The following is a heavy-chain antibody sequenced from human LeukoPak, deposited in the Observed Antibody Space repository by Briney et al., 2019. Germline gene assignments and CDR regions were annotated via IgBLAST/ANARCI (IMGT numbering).Heavy chain of an antibody. CDR3: ARDRNDFWSGYSHDY. Sequence: SETLSLTCTVSGGSISSYYWSWIRQPAGKGLEWIGRIYTSGSTNYNPSLKSRVTMSVDTSKNQFSLKLSSVTAADTAVYYCARDRNDFWSGYSHDYWGQGTLVTVSS. CDR1: GGSISSYY. J-gene: IGHJ4*02. V-gene: IGHV4-4*07. CDR2: IYTSGST. D-gene: IGHD3-3*01.